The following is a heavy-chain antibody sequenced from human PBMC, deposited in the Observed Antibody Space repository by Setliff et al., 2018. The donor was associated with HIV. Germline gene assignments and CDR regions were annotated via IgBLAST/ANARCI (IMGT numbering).Heavy chain of an antibody. D-gene: IGHD3-22*01. CDR3: ARDGYYDSSGYYKAQWAFDI. Sequence: LRLSCAASGFTFSSYWMTWVRQAPGKGLDWVANINEDGSEKYHLDSVKGRFTISRDNAKNSLYLQMTSLRAEDTAVYYRARDGYYDSSGYYKAQWAFDIWGQGTMVTVSS. CDR2: INEDGSEK. J-gene: IGHJ3*02. V-gene: IGHV3-7*03. CDR1: GFTFSSYW.